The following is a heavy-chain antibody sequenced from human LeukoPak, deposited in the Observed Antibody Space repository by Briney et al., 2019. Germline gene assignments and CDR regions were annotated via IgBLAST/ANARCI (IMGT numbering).Heavy chain of an antibody. Sequence: SQTLSLTCAVSGDRVSSNSAAWNWIRQSPSRGLEWLGRTYYRSMWYTHYAVSVKSRITINPDTSKNQFSLQLNSVTPEDTAVYFCARGLMLWSGSFRPASGPYYLDYWGQGTLVTVSS. CDR3: ARGLMLWSGSFRPASGPYYLDY. J-gene: IGHJ4*02. V-gene: IGHV6-1*01. D-gene: IGHD3-3*01. CDR1: GDRVSSNSAA. CDR2: TYYRSMWYT.